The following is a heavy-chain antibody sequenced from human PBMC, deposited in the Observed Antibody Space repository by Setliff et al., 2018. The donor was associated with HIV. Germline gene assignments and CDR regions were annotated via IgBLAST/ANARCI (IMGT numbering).Heavy chain of an antibody. D-gene: IGHD6-13*01. V-gene: IGHV4-59*08. Sequence: KTSETLSLTCTVSGGSISSHYWSWIRQPPGKELEWIGYIYYSGSTNYNPTLKSQVTISVDTSENHVSLRLSSVTAADTGVYYFARHRDPPGTSWIYYYHYMDPWGEGTTGTVSS. J-gene: IGHJ6*03. CDR2: IYYSGST. CDR3: ARHRDPPGTSWIYYYHYMDP. CDR1: GGSISSHY.